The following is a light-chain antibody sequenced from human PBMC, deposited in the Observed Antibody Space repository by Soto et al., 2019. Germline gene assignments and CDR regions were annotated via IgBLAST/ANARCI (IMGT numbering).Light chain of an antibody. CDR3: QQSYSRVT. V-gene: IGKV1-39*01. CDR2: AAS. CDR1: QSISSY. Sequence: IEMTPSQTSMSASVGYGVSITCRASQSISSYVSWYQQKPGKAPKLLIYAASRLQSGVPSRFSGSRSGTDFTLTISSLQPEDFATYFCQQSYSRVTFGQGTKVDI. J-gene: IGKJ1*01.